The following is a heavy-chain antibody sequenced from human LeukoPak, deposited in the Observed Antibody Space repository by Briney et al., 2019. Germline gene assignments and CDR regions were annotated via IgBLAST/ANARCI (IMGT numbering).Heavy chain of an antibody. Sequence: GGSLRLSCAASGFTFSSYAMSWVRQAPGKGLDWVGMIWSDGSNQYYADSVKGRFTISRDNAKNSLYLQMNSLRAEDTALYYCAKGKAPMTTVTTGSDYFDYWGQGTLVTVSS. CDR3: AKGKAPMTTVTTGSDYFDY. V-gene: IGHV3-30*02. D-gene: IGHD4-17*01. CDR2: IWSDGSNQ. J-gene: IGHJ4*02. CDR1: GFTFSSYA.